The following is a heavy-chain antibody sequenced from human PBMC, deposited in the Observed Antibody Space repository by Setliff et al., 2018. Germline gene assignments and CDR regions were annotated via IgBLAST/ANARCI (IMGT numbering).Heavy chain of an antibody. CDR3: AKDTHYYASSGYYCFDY. CDR1: GFLFSSYG. J-gene: IGHJ4*02. CDR2: IQYDGSNE. D-gene: IGHD3-22*01. V-gene: IGHV3-30*02. Sequence: LSLSCAASGFLFSSYGMHWVRQAPGKGLEWVAFIQYDGSNENYADSVKGRFTISRDNSRNTLFLQMNSLRAEDTGVYYCAKDTHYYASSGYYCFDYWGQGTLVTVSS.